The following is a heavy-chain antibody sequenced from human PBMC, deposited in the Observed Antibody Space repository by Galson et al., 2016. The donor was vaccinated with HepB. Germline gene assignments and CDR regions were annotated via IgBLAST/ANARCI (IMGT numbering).Heavy chain of an antibody. Sequence: SLRLSCAASGFTFSSYALHWVRQAPGKGLEWVAVISYDGSNKYYADSVKGRFTISRDNAKNSLYLQMNSLRDEDTALYYCARVPVTRKYYFDSWGQGTLVTVSS. D-gene: IGHD4-17*01. CDR2: ISYDGSNK. V-gene: IGHV3-30-3*01. CDR3: ARVPVTRKYYFDS. J-gene: IGHJ4*02. CDR1: GFTFSSYA.